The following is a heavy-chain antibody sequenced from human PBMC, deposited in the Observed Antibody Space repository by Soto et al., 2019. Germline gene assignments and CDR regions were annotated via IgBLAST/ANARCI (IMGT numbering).Heavy chain of an antibody. V-gene: IGHV1-69*04. Sequence: ASVKVSCKASGGTFSRYTISWVRQAPGQGLEWMGRIIPILGIANYAQKFQGRVTITADKSTSTAYMELSSLRSEDTAVYYCARDFNPGIAAAGDYYYYYMDVWGKGTTVTVSS. D-gene: IGHD6-13*01. J-gene: IGHJ6*03. CDR2: IIPILGIA. CDR3: ARDFNPGIAAAGDYYYYYMDV. CDR1: GGTFSRYT.